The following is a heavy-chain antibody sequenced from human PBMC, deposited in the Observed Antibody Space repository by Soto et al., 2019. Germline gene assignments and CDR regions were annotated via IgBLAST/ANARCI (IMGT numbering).Heavy chain of an antibody. D-gene: IGHD3-22*01. Sequence: SETLSLTCTVSGGSISSSSYYWGWIRQPPGKGLERIGSIYYSGSTSYNPSLKSLVTISVDTSKNQFSLKLCSVTAADTAVYYCARLFSFYDSSGYYSYWGQGTLVTVSS. CDR3: ARLFSFYDSSGYYSY. CDR1: GGSISSSSYY. V-gene: IGHV4-39*01. J-gene: IGHJ4*02. CDR2: IYYSGST.